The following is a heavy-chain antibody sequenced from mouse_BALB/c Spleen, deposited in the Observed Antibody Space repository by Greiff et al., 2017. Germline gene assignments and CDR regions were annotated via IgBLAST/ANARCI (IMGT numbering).Heavy chain of an antibody. V-gene: IGHV14-3*02. J-gene: IGHJ2*01. D-gene: IGHD1-1*01. CDR2: IDPANGNT. CDR3: ARDYYYFDY. Sequence: EVMLVESGAELVKPGASVKLSCTASGFNIKDTYMHWVKQRPEQGLEWIGRIDPANGNTKYDPKFQGKATITADTSSNTAYLQLSSLTSEDTAVYYCARDYYYFDYWGQGTTLTVSS. CDR1: GFNIKDTY.